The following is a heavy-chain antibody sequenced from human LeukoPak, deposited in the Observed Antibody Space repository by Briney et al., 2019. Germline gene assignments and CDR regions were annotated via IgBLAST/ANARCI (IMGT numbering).Heavy chain of an antibody. Sequence: LSLTCTVSGGSISSYYWSWIRQPPGKGLEWIGYIYYSGSTNYNPSLKSRVTISVDTSKNQFSLKLSSVTAADTAVYYCARYLTATDAFDIWGQGTMVTVSS. J-gene: IGHJ3*02. D-gene: IGHD2-8*01. CDR3: ARYLTATDAFDI. CDR1: GGSISSYY. CDR2: IYYSGST. V-gene: IGHV4-59*08.